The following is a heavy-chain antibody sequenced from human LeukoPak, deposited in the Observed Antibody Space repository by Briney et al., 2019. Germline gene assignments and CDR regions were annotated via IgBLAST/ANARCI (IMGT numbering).Heavy chain of an antibody. D-gene: IGHD5-18*01. CDR3: ARWGYSYGSYYFDY. CDR2: IIPIFGTA. CDR1: GGTFSSYA. V-gene: IGHV1-69*13. J-gene: IGHJ4*02. Sequence: SVKVSCKASGGTFSSYAISWVRQAPGQGLEWMGGIIPIFGTANYAQKFQGRVTITADESTSTAYMELSSLRSEDTAVYYCARWGYSYGSYYFDYWGQGTPVTVSS.